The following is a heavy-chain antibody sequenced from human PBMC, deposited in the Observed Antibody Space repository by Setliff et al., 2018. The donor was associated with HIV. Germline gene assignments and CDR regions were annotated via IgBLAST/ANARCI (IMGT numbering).Heavy chain of an antibody. CDR1: GGSITNDNNY. CDR2: IYFNGKT. V-gene: IGHV4-39*01. D-gene: IGHD6-13*01. CDR3: ARSNPGITAGLLAY. Sequence: PSETLSLTCSVSGGSITNDNNYWGWIRQSPGKGLEWIGSIYFNGKTYNNPSLKSRVIMSVDRSRSQLSLKVNSVTAADTATYYCARSNPGITAGLLAYWGPGTPVTVSS. J-gene: IGHJ4*02.